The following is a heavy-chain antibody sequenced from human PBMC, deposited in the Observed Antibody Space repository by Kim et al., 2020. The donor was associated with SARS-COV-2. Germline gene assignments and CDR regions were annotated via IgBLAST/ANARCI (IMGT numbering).Heavy chain of an antibody. D-gene: IGHD7-27*01. CDR1: GFTFSSYG. J-gene: IGHJ4*02. CDR2: IGDTNSIT. Sequence: GGSLRLSCAASGFTFSSYGMNWVRQAPGKGLQWVSAIGDTNSITHYADSVKGRFTISRDNSKNTLFLQMISLRAEDTAVYYCAKAGPYYFEYWGQGTLVT. CDR3: AKAGPYYFEY. V-gene: IGHV3-23*01.